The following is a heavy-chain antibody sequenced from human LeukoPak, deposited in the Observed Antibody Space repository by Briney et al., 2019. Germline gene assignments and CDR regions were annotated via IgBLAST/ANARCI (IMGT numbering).Heavy chain of an antibody. CDR3: AKRGGSGWSSDY. CDR2: ISGSGTDT. D-gene: IGHD6-19*01. J-gene: IGHJ4*02. V-gene: IGHV3-23*01. Sequence: GGSLRLSCAASGFTFSNHAMNWVRQAPGKGLEWVSIISGSGTDTYYADSVKGRFTISRDNSKNTLYLQLSSLRPEDTAIYYCAKRGGSGWSSDYWGQGTLVTVSS. CDR1: GFTFSNHA.